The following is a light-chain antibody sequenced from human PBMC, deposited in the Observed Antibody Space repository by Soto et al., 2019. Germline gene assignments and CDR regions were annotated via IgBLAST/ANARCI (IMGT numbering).Light chain of an antibody. CDR2: EGT. V-gene: IGLV2-23*01. J-gene: IGLJ3*02. Sequence: QSALTQPASVSGSPGQSVTISCTGSSSDVGTYDLVSWYQQHPGKAPKILIYEGTKRPSGVSNRLSGSKSGNTASLTISGLQAEDEADYFCCSYAGFSTLVFGGGTKLTVL. CDR1: SSDVGTYDL. CDR3: CSYAGFSTLV.